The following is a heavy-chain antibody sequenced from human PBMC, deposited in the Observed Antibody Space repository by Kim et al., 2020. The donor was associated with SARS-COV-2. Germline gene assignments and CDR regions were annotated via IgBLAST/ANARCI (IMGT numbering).Heavy chain of an antibody. CDR2: IKQDGNNK. J-gene: IGHJ3*02. V-gene: IGHV3-7*01. Sequence: GGSLRLSCAASGFTFSSYWMTWVRQAPGKGLEWVANIKQDGNNKYYVDSVKGRFTTSRDNAKNSLYLQMNSLRDEDTAVYYCSRDGDLYCSGKDAFDIWGQGTMVTVSS. CDR3: SRDGDLYCSGKDAFDI. CDR1: GFTFSSYW. D-gene: IGHD6-19*01.